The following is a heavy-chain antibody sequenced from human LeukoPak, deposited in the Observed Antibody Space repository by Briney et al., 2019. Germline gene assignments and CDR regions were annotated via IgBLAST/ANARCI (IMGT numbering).Heavy chain of an antibody. D-gene: IGHD1-26*01. CDR2: IYPGDSDT. V-gene: IGHV5-51*01. Sequence: GEPLKISCKGSGYSFTSYWIGWVRQMPGKGLEWMGIIYPGDSDTRYSPSFQGQVTISADKPVSTAYLKWSSLKASDTAMYYCARHSVGSRPDYWGQGTLVTVSS. CDR1: GYSFTSYW. J-gene: IGHJ4*02. CDR3: ARHSVGSRPDY.